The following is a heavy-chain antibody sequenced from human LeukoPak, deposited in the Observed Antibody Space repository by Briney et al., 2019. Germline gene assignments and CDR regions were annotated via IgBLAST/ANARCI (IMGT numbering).Heavy chain of an antibody. Sequence: GASVKVSCKASGYTFTSYAMHWVRQAPGQRLEWMGWINAGNGNTKYSQKFQGRVTITRDTSASTAYMELSSLRSEDTAVYYCARETSSVHSNAGPPFDYWGQGTLVTVSS. CDR2: INAGNGNT. V-gene: IGHV1-3*01. D-gene: IGHD2-15*01. CDR1: GYTFTSYA. CDR3: ARETSSVHSNAGPPFDY. J-gene: IGHJ4*02.